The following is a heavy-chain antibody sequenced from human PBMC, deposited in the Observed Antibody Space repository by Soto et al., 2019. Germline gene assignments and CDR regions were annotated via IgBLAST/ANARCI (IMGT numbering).Heavy chain of an antibody. V-gene: IGHV4-39*01. J-gene: IGHJ4*02. CDR2: IYSSGST. CDR1: GDSISSSYYY. Sequence: SETLSLTCTVSGDSISSSYYYWGWIRQPPGKGLEWIGSIYSSGSTYDNPSLKSRVTLSVDTSKNQFSLKLSSVTAADTALYYGARQYFGGERDLDDWGQGTMVTGSS. D-gene: IGHD4-17*01. CDR3: ARQYFGGERDLDD.